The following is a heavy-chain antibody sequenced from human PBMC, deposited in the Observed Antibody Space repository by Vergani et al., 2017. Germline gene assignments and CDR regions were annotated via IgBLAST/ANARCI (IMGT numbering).Heavy chain of an antibody. Sequence: EVQLVESGGGLVQPGRSLRLSCAASGFTFDDYAMHWVRQAPGKGLEWVSGISWNSGSIGYADSVKGRFTISRDNAKNSLYLQMNSLRAEDTAVYYCAKVGGDGYNYAVVDYWGQGTLVTVSS. CDR1: GFTFDDYA. J-gene: IGHJ4*02. D-gene: IGHD5-24*01. CDR2: ISWNSGSI. CDR3: AKVGGDGYNYAVVDY. V-gene: IGHV3-9*01.